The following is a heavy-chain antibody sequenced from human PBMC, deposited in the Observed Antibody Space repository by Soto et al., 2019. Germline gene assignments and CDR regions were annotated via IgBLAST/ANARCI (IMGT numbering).Heavy chain of an antibody. CDR1: GGSISSGDYY. CDR3: AIRVGYDIGSGFSGMDV. CDR2: IYYSGST. Sequence: SETLSLTCTVSGGSISSGDYYWSWIRQPPGKGLEWIGYIYYSGSTYYNPSLKSRVTISVDTSKSQFSLKLSSVTAADTAVYYCAIRVGYDIGSGFSGMDVCDQGTTATVSS. V-gene: IGHV4-30-4*01. D-gene: IGHD3-3*01. J-gene: IGHJ6*02.